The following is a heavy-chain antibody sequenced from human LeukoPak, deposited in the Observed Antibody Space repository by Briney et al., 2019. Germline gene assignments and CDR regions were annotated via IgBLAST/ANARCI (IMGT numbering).Heavy chain of an antibody. D-gene: IGHD1-26*01. CDR2: IYHSGST. Sequence: SETLSLTCIVSGYSISSVYYWGWIRQPPGKGLEWIGSIYHSGSTYYNPSLKSRVTISVDTSKNQFSLKLSSVTAADTAMYYCARLRRVGATPFDYWGQGTLVTVSS. J-gene: IGHJ4*02. CDR3: ARLRRVGATPFDY. V-gene: IGHV4-38-2*02. CDR1: GYSISSVYY.